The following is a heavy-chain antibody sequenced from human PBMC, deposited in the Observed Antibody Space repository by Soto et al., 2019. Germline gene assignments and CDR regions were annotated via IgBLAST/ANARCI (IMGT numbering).Heavy chain of an antibody. CDR3: ARGREGPNYFDY. V-gene: IGHV1-18*01. Sequence: WASVKVSCKASGYTFTSYGFNWVRQAPGQGLEWMGWLSAYNSNTNYAQKLQGRVTMTTDTSTSTAYMELRSLRSDDTAVYYCARGREGPNYFDYWGQGTLVTVSS. CDR2: LSAYNSNT. CDR1: GYTFTSYG. J-gene: IGHJ4*02.